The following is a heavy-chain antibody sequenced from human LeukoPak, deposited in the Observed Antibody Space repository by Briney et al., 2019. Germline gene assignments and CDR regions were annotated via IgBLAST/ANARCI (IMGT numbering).Heavy chain of an antibody. J-gene: IGHJ4*02. CDR2: INWNGGST. D-gene: IGHD3-22*01. CDR1: GFTFDDYG. Sequence: PGGSLRLSCAASGFTFDDYGMSWVRQAPGKGLEWVSGINWNGGSTGYAGSVKGRFTISRDNAKNSLYLQMNSLRAEGTALYYCARGVYDSSGYYFRWYYFDYWGQGTLVTVSS. V-gene: IGHV3-20*04. CDR3: ARGVYDSSGYYFRWYYFDY.